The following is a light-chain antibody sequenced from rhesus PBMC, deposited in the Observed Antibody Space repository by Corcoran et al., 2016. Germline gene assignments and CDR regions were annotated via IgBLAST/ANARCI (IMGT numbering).Light chain of an antibody. J-gene: IGKJ4*01. Sequence: DIQMTQFPSSLSASVGDRVTITCRASPGINHYLSWYQVKPGKAPKPLIYYEGTVEKGVSSRVSGIRSGTDYVRTISSLQPEDTATYDCQQYVYSPLTVGGGTKVELK. CDR3: QQYVYSPLT. CDR2: YEG. V-gene: IGKV1-66*01. CDR1: PGINHY.